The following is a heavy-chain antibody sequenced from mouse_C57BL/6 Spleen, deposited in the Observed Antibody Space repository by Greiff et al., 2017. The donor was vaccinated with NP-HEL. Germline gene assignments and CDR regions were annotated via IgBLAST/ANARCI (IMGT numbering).Heavy chain of an antibody. Sequence: QVQLQQSGAELVKPGASVKISCKASGYAFSSYWMNWVKQRPGKGLEWIGQIYPGDGDTNYNGKFKGKATLTADKSSSTAYMQLSSLTSEDSAVYFCARVITTVVANFDYWGQGTTLTVSS. V-gene: IGHV1-80*01. CDR3: ARVITTVVANFDY. D-gene: IGHD1-1*01. CDR2: IYPGDGDT. CDR1: GYAFSSYW. J-gene: IGHJ2*01.